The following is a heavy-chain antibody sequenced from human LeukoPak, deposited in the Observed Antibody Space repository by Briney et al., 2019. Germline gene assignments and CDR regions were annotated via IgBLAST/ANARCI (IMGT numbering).Heavy chain of an antibody. V-gene: IGHV6-1*01. CDR3: ARCPLDFWSGYPPYYYYMDV. CDR1: GDSVSSNSAA. Sequence: SQTLSLTCAISGDSVSSNSAAWNWIRQSPSRGLEWLGRTYYRSKWYNDYAVSVKSRITINPDTSKNQFSLQLNSVTPEDTAVYYCARCPLDFWSGYPPYYYYMDVWGKGTTVTVSS. J-gene: IGHJ6*03. CDR2: TYYRSKWYN. D-gene: IGHD3-3*01.